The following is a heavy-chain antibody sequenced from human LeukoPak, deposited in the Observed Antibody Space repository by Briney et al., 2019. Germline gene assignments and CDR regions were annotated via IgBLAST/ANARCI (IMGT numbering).Heavy chain of an antibody. CDR1: GFTFSSYW. CDR2: IKQDGSEK. J-gene: IGHJ4*02. V-gene: IGHV3-7*01. CDR3: AKVGASEWSIVLGPVEY. Sequence: GGSLRLSCAASGFTFSSYWMSWVRQAPGKGLEWVANIKQDGSEKYYVDSVKGRFTISRDNAKNSLYLQMNSLRDEDTAVYYCAKVGASEWSIVLGPVEYWGQGTLVTVSS. D-gene: IGHD1-26*01.